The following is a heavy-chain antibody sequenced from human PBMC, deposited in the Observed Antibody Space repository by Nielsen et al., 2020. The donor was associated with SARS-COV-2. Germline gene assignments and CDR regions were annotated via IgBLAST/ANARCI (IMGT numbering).Heavy chain of an antibody. CDR3: ARGYGDDSYFDY. J-gene: IGHJ4*02. CDR1: GYTFTYYA. V-gene: IGHV1-3*04. CDR2: INSLTGNT. Sequence: ASVKVSCKASGYTFTYYAIHWVRRAPGQSLEWMGWINSLTGNTKYSQKFQARVTINRDTSASTAYMELGSLRSEDTAVYYYARGYGDDSYFDYWGQGTLVTVSS. D-gene: IGHD4-23*01.